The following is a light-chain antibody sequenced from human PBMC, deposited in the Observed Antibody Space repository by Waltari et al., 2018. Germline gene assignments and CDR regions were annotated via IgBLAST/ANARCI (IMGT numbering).Light chain of an antibody. CDR3: QSYDTSLSVI. Sequence: QSVLTQPPSVSGAPGQRVTIPCTGSGSNIGAGYDVHWYQQLPGKAPKLPIYGANIRPAGVPGRFAGSQLGTAASLAITGLQAEDEADYCCQSYDTSLSVIFGGGTKLTVL. CDR2: GAN. V-gene: IGLV1-40*01. CDR1: GSNIGAGYD. J-gene: IGLJ2*01.